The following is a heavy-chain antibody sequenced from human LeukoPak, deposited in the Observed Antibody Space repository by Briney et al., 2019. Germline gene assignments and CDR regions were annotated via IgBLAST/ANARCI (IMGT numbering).Heavy chain of an antibody. D-gene: IGHD5-18*01. CDR3: ASGHSYGSFDY. CDR1: GGSISSSSYF. J-gene: IGHJ4*02. V-gene: IGHV4-39*01. Sequence: SETLSLTCTVSGGSISSSSYFWGWIRQPPGKGLEWIGSIYYSGSTYYNPSLKSRVTISVDTSKNQFSLKLSSVTAADTAVYYCASGHSYGSFDYWGQGTLVTVSS. CDR2: IYYSGST.